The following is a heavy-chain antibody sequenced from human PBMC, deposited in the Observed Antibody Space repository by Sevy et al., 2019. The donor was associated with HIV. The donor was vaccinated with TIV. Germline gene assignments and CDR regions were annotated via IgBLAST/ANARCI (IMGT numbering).Heavy chain of an antibody. J-gene: IGHJ4*02. CDR2: IYYSGST. CDR1: GGSISSGGYY. CDR3: ARATTVTIGGQNYFDY. Sequence: SETLSLTCTVSGGSISSGGYYWSWIRQHPGKGLEWIGYIYYSGSTYYNPSIKSRVTISVDPSKNQFSLKLSSVTAADTAVYYCARATTVTIGGQNYFDYWGQGTLVTVSS. D-gene: IGHD4-4*01. V-gene: IGHV4-31*03.